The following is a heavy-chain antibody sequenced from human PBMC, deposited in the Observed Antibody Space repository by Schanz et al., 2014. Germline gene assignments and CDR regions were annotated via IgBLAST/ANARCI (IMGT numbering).Heavy chain of an antibody. CDR2: IRYDGRNK. V-gene: IGHV3-33*08. CDR3: AREDCSATSCYFRY. J-gene: IGHJ4*02. CDR1: GFTFSNYW. D-gene: IGHD2-21*01. Sequence: VQLVESGGGLVQPGGSLRLSCAASGFTFSNYWMSWVRQAPGKGLEWVAVIRYDGRNKNFVESVKGRFTISRDNSNNTVYLQMNTLRAEDTAVYYCAREDCSATSCYFRYWGQGTLVTVSS.